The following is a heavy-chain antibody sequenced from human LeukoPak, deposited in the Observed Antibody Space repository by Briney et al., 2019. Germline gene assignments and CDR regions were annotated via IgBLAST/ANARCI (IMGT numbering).Heavy chain of an antibody. CDR3: ARLRRITMVRGVSGAANWFDP. CDR1: GGSISSFY. D-gene: IGHD3-10*01. Sequence: SSETLSLTCTVSGGSISSFYWSWIRQPPGKGLGWIGYIYYSGSTNYNPSLKSRVTISVDTSKNQFSLKLSSVTAADTAVYYCARLRRITMVRGVSGAANWFDPWGQGTLVTVSS. V-gene: IGHV4-59*08. J-gene: IGHJ5*02. CDR2: IYYSGST.